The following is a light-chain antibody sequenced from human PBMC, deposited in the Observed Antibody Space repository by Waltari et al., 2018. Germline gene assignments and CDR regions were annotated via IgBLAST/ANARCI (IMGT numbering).Light chain of an antibody. V-gene: IGKV1-39*01. Sequence: DIQMTQSPSSLSASVGDRVTITCRASQSISSYLNWYPQNPGKAPKLLIYAASSLQSGVPSRFSGSGSGTDFTLTISSLQPEDFATYYCQQSYSTPGTFGQGTKLEIK. CDR2: AAS. J-gene: IGKJ2*02. CDR3: QQSYSTPGT. CDR1: QSISSY.